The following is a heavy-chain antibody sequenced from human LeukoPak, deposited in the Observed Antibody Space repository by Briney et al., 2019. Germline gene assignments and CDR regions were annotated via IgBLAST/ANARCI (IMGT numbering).Heavy chain of an antibody. Sequence: ASVKVSCKASGYTFTGYYMHWVRQAPGQGLEWMGWINPNSSGTNYAQKFQGRVTMTRDTSISTAYMELSRLRSDDTAVYYCARDLRITEWELPTWNAFDIWGQGTMVTVSS. V-gene: IGHV1-2*02. CDR3: ARDLRITEWELPTWNAFDI. CDR2: INPNSSGT. J-gene: IGHJ3*02. CDR1: GYTFTGYY. D-gene: IGHD1-26*01.